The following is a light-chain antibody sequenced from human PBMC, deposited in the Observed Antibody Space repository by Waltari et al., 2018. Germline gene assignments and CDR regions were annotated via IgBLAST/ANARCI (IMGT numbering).Light chain of an antibody. CDR2: HAS. V-gene: IGKV3-15*01. J-gene: IGKJ2*01. CDR1: QSVGTN. CDR3: QQYTDWQYT. Sequence: DIVMTQSPPTLSVSPGERATLTCRASQSVGTNFVWYQQKPGQAPRLLIFHASIRATGIAARFSGSGSGTEFTLTISSLQSEDFAVYYCQQYTDWQYTFGQGTKLEIK.